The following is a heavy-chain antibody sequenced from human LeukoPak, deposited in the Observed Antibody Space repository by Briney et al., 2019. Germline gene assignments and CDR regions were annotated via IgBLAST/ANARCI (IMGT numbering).Heavy chain of an antibody. CDR2: IRYDGSNK. D-gene: IGHD3-10*01. CDR3: ARDDRGLGSGPPHDY. V-gene: IGHV3-30*02. Sequence: PGGSLRLSCAASGFTFSSYGMHWVRQAPGKGLEWVAFIRYDGSNKYYADSVKGRFTISRDNSKNTLYLQMNSLRAEDTAVYYCARDDRGLGSGPPHDYWGQGTLVTV. J-gene: IGHJ4*02. CDR1: GFTFSSYG.